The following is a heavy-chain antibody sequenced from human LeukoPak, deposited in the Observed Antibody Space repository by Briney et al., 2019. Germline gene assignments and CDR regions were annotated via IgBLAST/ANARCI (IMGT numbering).Heavy chain of an antibody. V-gene: IGHV1-2*06. CDR1: GYTFTGYY. J-gene: IGHJ4*02. Sequence: ASVKVSCKASGYTFTGYYMHWVRQAPGQGLEWMGRINPNSGGTNYAQKFQGRVTMTRDTSISTAYMELSRLRSDDTAVYYCARCMGHCSSTSWGNDYWGQGTLVTVSS. CDR2: INPNSGGT. D-gene: IGHD2-2*01. CDR3: ARCMGHCSSTSWGNDY.